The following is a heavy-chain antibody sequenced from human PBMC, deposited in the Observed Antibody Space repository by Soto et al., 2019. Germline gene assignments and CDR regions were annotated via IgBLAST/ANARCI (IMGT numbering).Heavy chain of an antibody. CDR2: ISYDGSNK. CDR1: GFTFSSYG. V-gene: IGHV3-30*18. CDR3: AKDGAEHDYGDYDTGSFGY. D-gene: IGHD4-17*01. Sequence: GSLRLSCAASGFTFSSYGMHWVRQAPGKGLEWVAVISYDGSNKYYADSVKGRFTISRDNSKNTLYLQMNSLRAEDTAVYYCAKDGAEHDYGDYDTGSFGYWGQGTLVTVSS. J-gene: IGHJ4*02.